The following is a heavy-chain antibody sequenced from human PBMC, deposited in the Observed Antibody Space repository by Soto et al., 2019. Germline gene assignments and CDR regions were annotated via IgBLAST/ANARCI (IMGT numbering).Heavy chain of an antibody. CDR2: IYSGGRT. D-gene: IGHD2-2*03. J-gene: IGHJ4*02. Sequence: GGSLRLSCAASGFTVSSTYMSWVRQAPGKGLEWVSVIYSGGRTYYADSVKGRFTISRDNSKNTLYLQMNSLRAEDTAVYYCARDLLDGPDYWGQGTLVTVSS. CDR1: GFTVSSTY. V-gene: IGHV3-53*01. CDR3: ARDLLDGPDY.